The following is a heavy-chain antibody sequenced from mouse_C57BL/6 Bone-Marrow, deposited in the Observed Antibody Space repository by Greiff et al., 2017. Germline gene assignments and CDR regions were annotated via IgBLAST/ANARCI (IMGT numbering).Heavy chain of an antibody. CDR3: ARSGSVYDYSFAY. J-gene: IGHJ3*01. CDR1: GYAFTNYL. D-gene: IGHD2-4*01. V-gene: IGHV1-54*01. CDR2: INPGSGGT. Sequence: LVESGAELVRPGTSVKVSCKASGYAFTNYLIEWVKQRPGQGLEWIGVINPGSGGTNYNEKFKGKATLTADKSSSTAYMQLSSLTSEDSAVYFCARSGSVYDYSFAYWGQGTLVTVSA.